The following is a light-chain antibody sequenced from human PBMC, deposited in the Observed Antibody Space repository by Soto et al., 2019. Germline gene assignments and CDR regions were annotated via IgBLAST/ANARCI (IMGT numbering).Light chain of an antibody. J-gene: IGLJ3*02. Sequence: QSALTQPASVSGYPGQSITISCTGSTSDVGANDYVSWYRQYPGKAPQLIIYEVANRPSGVSNRFSGSKSGNTASLIISGLQADDEADYHCSSFTTGDTRRFGGGTKLTVL. CDR1: TSDVGANDY. CDR3: SSFTTGDTRR. V-gene: IGLV2-14*01. CDR2: EVA.